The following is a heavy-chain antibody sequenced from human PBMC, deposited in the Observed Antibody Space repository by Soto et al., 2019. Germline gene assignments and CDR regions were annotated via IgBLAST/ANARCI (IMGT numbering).Heavy chain of an antibody. CDR2: IWYDGSNK. CDR3: ARIQMAGDYFVDFDY. V-gene: IGHV3-33*01. Sequence: PGGSLRLSCAASGFTFSSYGMHWVRQAPGKGLEWVAVIWYDGSNKYYADSVKGRFTISRDNSKNTLYLQMNSLRAEDTAVYYCARIQMAGDYFVDFDYWGQGTLVTVSS. J-gene: IGHJ4*02. CDR1: GFTFSSYG. D-gene: IGHD4-17*01.